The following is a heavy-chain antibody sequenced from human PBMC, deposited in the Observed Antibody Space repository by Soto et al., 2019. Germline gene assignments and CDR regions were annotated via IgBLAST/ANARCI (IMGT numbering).Heavy chain of an antibody. Sequence: PGGSLRLSCAASGFTFSSDAMTWVRQAPGKGLEWVSSIPYSGGSTYYADSVKGRFTISRDNSKNTLYLQMNSLRAEDTAVYYCAKDGGGRWLQLGPYDHYYGMDVWGQGTTVTVSS. CDR2: IPYSGGST. V-gene: IGHV3-23*01. CDR1: GFTFSSDA. J-gene: IGHJ6*02. D-gene: IGHD5-12*01. CDR3: AKDGGGRWLQLGPYDHYYGMDV.